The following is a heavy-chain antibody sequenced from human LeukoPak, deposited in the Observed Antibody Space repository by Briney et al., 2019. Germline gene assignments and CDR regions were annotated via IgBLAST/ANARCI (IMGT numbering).Heavy chain of an antibody. Sequence: SETLSLTCAVYGGSFSGYYWSWIRQPPGKGLEWIGEINHSESTNYNPSLKSRVTISVDTSKNQFSLKLSSVTTADTAVYYCARTGIVGATSDFDYWGQGTLVTVSS. V-gene: IGHV4-34*01. D-gene: IGHD1-26*01. CDR3: ARTGIVGATSDFDY. CDR2: INHSEST. J-gene: IGHJ4*02. CDR1: GGSFSGYY.